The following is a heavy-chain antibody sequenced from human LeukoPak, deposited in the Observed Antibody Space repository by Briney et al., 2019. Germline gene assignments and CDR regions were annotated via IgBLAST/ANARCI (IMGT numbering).Heavy chain of an antibody. Sequence: KPSETLSLTCTVSGGSISSSSYYWGWIRQPPGKGLEWIGSIYYSGSTYYNPSLKSRVTMSVDTSKNQFSLKLSSVTAADTAVYYCARMSVGSGHGGDWFDPWGQGTLVTVSS. V-gene: IGHV4-39*07. CDR2: IYYSGST. CDR1: GGSISSSSYY. CDR3: ARMSVGSGHGGDWFDP. J-gene: IGHJ5*02. D-gene: IGHD6-19*01.